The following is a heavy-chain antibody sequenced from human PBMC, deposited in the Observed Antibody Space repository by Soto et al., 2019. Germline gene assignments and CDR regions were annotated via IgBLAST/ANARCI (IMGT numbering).Heavy chain of an antibody. CDR3: AKATGTGGGAFDI. CDR1: GFICSSYH. V-gene: IGHV3-23*01. J-gene: IGHJ3*02. CDR2: ILVDGRR. D-gene: IGHD2-8*02. Sequence: GGSLRLSCAASGFICSSYHMSWVRQAPGKGLERVSTILVDGRRFYVDSVKGRFTISRDSSENTVYLQMNSLTAGDTALYYCAKATGTGGGAFDICGQGTLVTVSS.